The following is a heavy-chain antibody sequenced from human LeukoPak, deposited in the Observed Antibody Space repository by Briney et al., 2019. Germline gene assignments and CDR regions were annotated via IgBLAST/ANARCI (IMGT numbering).Heavy chain of an antibody. CDR1: GITLSNYG. V-gene: IGHV4-39*01. D-gene: IGHD1-26*01. Sequence: GSLRLSCAVSGITLSNYGMSWVRQAPGKGLEWIGSVYYSGSTYNDPSLKSRVTISVDTSKNQFSLMLSSVTAADTAVYYCARHSYSGTYFFDFWGQGTLVTVSS. CDR3: ARHSYSGTYFFDF. CDR2: VYYSGST. J-gene: IGHJ4*02.